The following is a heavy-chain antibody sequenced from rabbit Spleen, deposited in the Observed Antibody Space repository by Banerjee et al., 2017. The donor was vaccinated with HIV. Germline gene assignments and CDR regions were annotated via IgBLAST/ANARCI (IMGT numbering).Heavy chain of an antibody. CDR2: ISTGDGST. D-gene: IGHD8-1*01. J-gene: IGHJ4*01. CDR3: ARGDYGSSSYYSFNL. V-gene: IGHV1S40*01. CDR1: GFSFSSYYY. Sequence: QSLEESGGGLVKPGASLTLTCTASGFSFSSYYYMCWVRQAPGKGLEWIACISTGDGSTYYASWAKGRFTITRSTSLNTVTLQLNSLTAADTATYFCARGDYGSSSYYSFNLWGPGTLVTVS.